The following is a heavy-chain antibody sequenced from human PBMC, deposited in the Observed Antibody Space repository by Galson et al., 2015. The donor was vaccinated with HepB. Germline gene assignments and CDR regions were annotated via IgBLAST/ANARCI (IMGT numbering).Heavy chain of an antibody. CDR3: AKSYYDSSGYYYYYGMDV. Sequence: SLRLSCAASGFTFSSYAMSWVRQAPGKGLEWVSASSGSGDTTYYADSVKGRFTISRDNSKNTLYLQMSSLRAEDTAVYYCAKSYYDSSGYYYYYGMDVWGQGTTVTVSS. CDR1: GFTFSSYA. J-gene: IGHJ6*02. CDR2: SSGSGDTT. D-gene: IGHD3-22*01. V-gene: IGHV3-23*01.